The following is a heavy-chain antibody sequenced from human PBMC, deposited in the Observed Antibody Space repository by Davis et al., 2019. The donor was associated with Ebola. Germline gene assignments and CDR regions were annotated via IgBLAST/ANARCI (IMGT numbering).Heavy chain of an antibody. J-gene: IGHJ6*04. CDR3: AKSGLSFGVVKYHYGMDV. CDR2: ISGSGGST. V-gene: IGHV3-23*01. CDR1: GFTFSSYA. Sequence: GGSLRLSCAASGFTFSSYAMTWVRQAPGKGLECVSAISGSGGSTYYADSVKGRFTISRYNSKKTLYLQMNSLRAEDTAVDYCAKSGLSFGVVKYHYGMDVWGKGTTVTVSS. D-gene: IGHD3-3*01.